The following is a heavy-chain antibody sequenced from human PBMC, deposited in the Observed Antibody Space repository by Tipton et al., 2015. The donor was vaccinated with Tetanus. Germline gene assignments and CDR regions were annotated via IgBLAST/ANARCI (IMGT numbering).Heavy chain of an antibody. CDR3: ARDGTNRKSPGDDLDD. V-gene: IGHV3-23*01. J-gene: IGHJ4*02. CDR1: GFIFSNYA. CDR2: ISVRGSHT. Sequence: SLKLSCAASGFIFSNYAMAWVRQAPGKGLEWVSGISVRGSHTYYADPVKGRFSISRDNSKNTVYLQMNSLRDEDTAVYYCARDGTNRKSPGDDLDDWGQGTLVTVSS. D-gene: IGHD1/OR15-1a*01.